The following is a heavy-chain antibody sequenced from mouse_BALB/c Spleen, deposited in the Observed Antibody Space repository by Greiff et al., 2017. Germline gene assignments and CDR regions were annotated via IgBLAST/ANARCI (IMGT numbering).Heavy chain of an antibody. D-gene: IGHD1-1*02. CDR3: ARNGGVTPAWFAY. CDR1: GFTFSDYG. CDR2: ISNLAYSI. V-gene: IGHV5-15*02. J-gene: IGHJ3*01. Sequence: EVKLMESGGGLVQPGGSRKLSCAASGFTFSDYGMAWVRQAPGKGPEWVAFISNLAYSIYYADTVTGRFTISRENAKNTLYLEMSSLRSEDTAMYYCARNGGVTPAWFAYWGQGTLVTVSA.